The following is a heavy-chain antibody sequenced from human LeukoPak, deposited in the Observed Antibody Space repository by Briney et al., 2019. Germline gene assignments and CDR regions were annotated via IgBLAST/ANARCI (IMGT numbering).Heavy chain of an antibody. D-gene: IGHD6-19*01. Sequence: GGTLRLSCAASGFTFSSYGMSWVRQAPGKGLEWVSAISGSGGSTYYADSVKGRFTISRDNSKNTLYLQINSLRAEDTAVYYCAKDHLPGIVVADRDYWGQGTLVTVSP. J-gene: IGHJ4*02. CDR3: AKDHLPGIVVADRDY. CDR2: ISGSGGST. V-gene: IGHV3-23*01. CDR1: GFTFSSYG.